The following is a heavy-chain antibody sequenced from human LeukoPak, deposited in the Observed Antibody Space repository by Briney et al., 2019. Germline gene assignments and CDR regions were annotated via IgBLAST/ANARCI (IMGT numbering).Heavy chain of an antibody. CDR2: FDPEDGET. D-gene: IGHD2-2*01. CDR3: ATVRYCSSTSCYYYFDY. V-gene: IGHV1-24*01. CDR1: GYTLTELS. Sequence: ASVKVSCKVSGYTLTELSMPWVRQSPGKGLGGMGGFDPEDGETIYSQKFQGTVTMTEDTSTDTAYMELGSLRSTHTAVYYCATVRYCSSTSCYYYFDYWGQGTLVTVSS. J-gene: IGHJ4*02.